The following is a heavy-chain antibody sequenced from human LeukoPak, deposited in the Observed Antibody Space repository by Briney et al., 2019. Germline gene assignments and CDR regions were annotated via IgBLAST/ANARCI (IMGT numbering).Heavy chain of an antibody. D-gene: IGHD5-12*01. J-gene: IGHJ4*02. CDR1: GGTFSIYA. CDR3: ARSGYSGYDYRGPFDY. V-gene: IGHV1-69*05. Sequence: ASVTVSCKASGGTFSIYAISWVRQAPGQGLEWMGGIIPIFGTANSAQKFQGRVTITTDESTSTAYMELSSLRSEDTAVYYCARSGYSGYDYRGPFDYWGQGTLVTVSS. CDR2: IIPIFGTA.